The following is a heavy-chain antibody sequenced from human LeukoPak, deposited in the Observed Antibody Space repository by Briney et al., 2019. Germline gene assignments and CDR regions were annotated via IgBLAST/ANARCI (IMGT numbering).Heavy chain of an antibody. Sequence: PSQTLSLTCTVSGGSISRGSYYWSWIRQPAGKGLECIGRIHTRGSSNYNPSLKSRVTISVDTSKNQFSLRLSSVTATDTAVYYCARHHPMTTLIATGWFDPWGQGTLVTVSS. J-gene: IGHJ5*02. CDR3: ARHHPMTTLIATGWFDP. CDR2: IHTRGSS. D-gene: IGHD4-11*01. V-gene: IGHV4-61*02. CDR1: GGSISRGSYY.